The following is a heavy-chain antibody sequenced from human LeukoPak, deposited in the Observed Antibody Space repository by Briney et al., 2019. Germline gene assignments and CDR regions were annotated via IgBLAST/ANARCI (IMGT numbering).Heavy chain of an antibody. CDR1: GFTFSSYA. J-gene: IGHJ4*02. CDR2: FDSSTSYI. D-gene: IGHD2-15*01. CDR3: VRDNPRCCGVVPANIDDY. V-gene: IGHV3-21*01. Sequence: GGSLRLSCAASGFTFSSYAMSWVRQAPGKGLEWVSSFDSSTSYIYYADSVKGRFTISGDIAQNSAYLQMHSLRAEDTAVYYCVRDNPRCCGVVPANIDDYWGQGTLVTVSS.